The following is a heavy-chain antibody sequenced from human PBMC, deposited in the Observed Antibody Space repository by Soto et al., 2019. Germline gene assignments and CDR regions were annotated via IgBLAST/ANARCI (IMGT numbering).Heavy chain of an antibody. D-gene: IGHD3-3*01. CDR3: ATAYYNFWSGFSQKYYFDY. CDR1: GGSFSGYY. Sequence: SETLSLTCAVYGGSFSGYYWNWIRQPPGKGLEWNGEINHSGSTNYNPSLKSRVTISLDTSKNQFSLRLSSVTAADTAVYYCATAYYNFWSGFSQKYYFDYWGQGTLVTVSS. J-gene: IGHJ4*02. CDR2: INHSGST. V-gene: IGHV4-34*01.